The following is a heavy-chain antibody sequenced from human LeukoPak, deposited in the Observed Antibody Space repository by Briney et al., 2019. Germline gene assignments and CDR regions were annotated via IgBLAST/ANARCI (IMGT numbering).Heavy chain of an antibody. D-gene: IGHD1-26*01. Sequence: PGRSLRLSCAASAFTFSSYGMHWVRQAPGKGLEWVALISYDGSDKDYADSVKGRFTISRDNSKNTLYLQMNSLRAEDTAVYYCAKGTKVGADYDYWGQGTLVTVSS. V-gene: IGHV3-30*18. CDR3: AKGTKVGADYDY. CDR2: ISYDGSDK. CDR1: AFTFSSYG. J-gene: IGHJ4*02.